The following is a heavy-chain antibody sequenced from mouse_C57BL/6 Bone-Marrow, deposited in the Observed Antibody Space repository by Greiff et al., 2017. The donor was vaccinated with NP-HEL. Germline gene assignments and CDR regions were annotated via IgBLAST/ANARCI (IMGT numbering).Heavy chain of an antibody. CDR1: GFSLTSYG. J-gene: IGHJ1*03. V-gene: IGHV2-2*01. CDR3: ARKGVYRYFDV. Sequence: QVQLQQSGPGLVQPSQSLSITCTVSGFSLTSYGVHWVRQSPGKGLEWLGVIWSGGSTDYNAAFISRLSISKDNSKSQVFFKMNSLQADDTAIYYCARKGVYRYFDVWGTGTTVTVSS. CDR2: IWSGGST.